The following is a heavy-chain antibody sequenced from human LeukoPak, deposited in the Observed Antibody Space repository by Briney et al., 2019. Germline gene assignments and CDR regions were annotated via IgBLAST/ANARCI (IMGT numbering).Heavy chain of an antibody. CDR1: GFTFSTYW. D-gene: IGHD3-10*01. CDR3: ARDRVNYFGY. CDR2: INQDGSEK. Sequence: GGSLRLSCAASGFTFSTYWMSWVRQAPGKGLEWVANINQDGSEKSYVDSVKGRFTISRDNAKKSLYLQMNSPRAEDTAVYYCARDRVNYFGYWGQGTLVTVSS. V-gene: IGHV3-7*01. J-gene: IGHJ4*02.